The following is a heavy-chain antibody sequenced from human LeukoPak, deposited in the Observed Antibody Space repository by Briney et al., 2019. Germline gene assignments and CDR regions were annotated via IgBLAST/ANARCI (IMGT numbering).Heavy chain of an antibody. V-gene: IGHV3-74*01. CDR2: VHSDGSST. CDR1: GFTFSSYW. D-gene: IGHD6-19*01. CDR3: ARGGVASTIDY. Sequence: PGGSLRLSCAASGFTFSSYWMHWVRQAPGRGLVWVSRVHSDGSSTTYADSVKGRFTISRDNAKNTLYLQMNSLRAEDTAVYYCARGGVASTIDYWGQGTLVTASS. J-gene: IGHJ4*02.